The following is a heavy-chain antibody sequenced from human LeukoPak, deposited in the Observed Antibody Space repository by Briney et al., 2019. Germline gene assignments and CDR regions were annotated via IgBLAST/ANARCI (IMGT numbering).Heavy chain of an antibody. J-gene: IGHJ4*02. V-gene: IGHV3-53*01. D-gene: IGHD1-1*01. CDR2: IYSGGST. CDR1: GFTFSSYA. Sequence: GGSLRLSCAASGFTFSSYAMSWVRQAPGKGLEWVSVIYSGGSTYYADSVKGRFTISRDNSKNTLYLQMNSLRAEDTAVYYCAREYTRRYFDYWGQGTLVTVSS. CDR3: AREYTRRYFDY.